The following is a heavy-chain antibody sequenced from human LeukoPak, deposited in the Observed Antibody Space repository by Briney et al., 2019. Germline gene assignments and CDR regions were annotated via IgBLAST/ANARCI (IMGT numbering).Heavy chain of an antibody. V-gene: IGHV4-59*08. Sequence: SETLSLTCTASGGSISSYYWSWIRQPPGKGLEWIGYIYYSGSTNYNPSLKSRVTISVDTSKNQFSLKLSSVTAADTAVYYCARQTTVTTDFDYWGQGTLVTVSS. CDR1: GGSISSYY. D-gene: IGHD4-17*01. J-gene: IGHJ4*02. CDR3: ARQTTVTTDFDY. CDR2: IYYSGST.